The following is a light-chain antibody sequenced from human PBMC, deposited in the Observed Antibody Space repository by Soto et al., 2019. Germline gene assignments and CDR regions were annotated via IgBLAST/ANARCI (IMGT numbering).Light chain of an antibody. V-gene: IGKV1-16*01. CDR1: QSVTTY. CDR3: QRYNTHIQT. CDR2: AAS. J-gene: IGKJ1*01. Sequence: DNQRSESPSSLSGCVGDRVTITWRASQSVTTYLHWYQQKPGKAPQFLIQAASNLQSGVPSRFSGSGSGTELTLSICSPHPHDYPTYYCQRYNTHIQTFGQGTKVDIK.